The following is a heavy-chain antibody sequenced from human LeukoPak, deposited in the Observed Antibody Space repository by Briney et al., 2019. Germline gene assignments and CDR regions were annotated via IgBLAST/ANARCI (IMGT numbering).Heavy chain of an antibody. CDR3: ARDGLTGDSGGWFDP. CDR2: MTPHSGKT. D-gene: IGHD7-27*01. J-gene: IGHJ5*02. V-gene: IGHV1-8*01. Sequence: ASVKVSCKASGYTFNSCDINWVRQATGQGLEWMGWMTPHSGKTGYAQKFQGRVTITRNISISTAYLELSSLRPEDTAVYYCARDGLTGDSGGWFDPWGQGTLVTVS. CDR1: GYTFNSCD.